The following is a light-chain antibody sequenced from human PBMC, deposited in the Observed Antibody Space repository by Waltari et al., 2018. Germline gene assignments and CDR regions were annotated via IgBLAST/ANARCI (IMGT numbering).Light chain of an antibody. CDR3: QQRSNWPSLT. J-gene: IGKJ4*01. Sequence: EIVLPQSPATLSLSTGERATLSCRASQSLSSYLAWYQQKPGQAPRLLIYDASNRATGIPARFSGSGSGTDFTLTSSSLEPEDFAVYYCQQRSNWPSLTFGGGTKVEIK. CDR2: DAS. CDR1: QSLSSY. V-gene: IGKV3-11*01.